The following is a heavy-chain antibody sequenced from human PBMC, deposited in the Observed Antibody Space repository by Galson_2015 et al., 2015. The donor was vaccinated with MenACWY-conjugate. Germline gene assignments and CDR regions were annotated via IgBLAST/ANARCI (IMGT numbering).Heavy chain of an antibody. D-gene: IGHD1-26*01. J-gene: IGHJ5*02. Sequence: SLRLSCAASGFTFSSYSMNWVRQAPGKGLERVSSISSSSSYIYYADSVKGRFTISRDNAKNSLYLQMNSLRAEDTAVYYCARLWELPTSSGWFDPWGQGTLVTVSS. CDR3: ARLWELPTSSGWFDP. CDR1: GFTFSSYS. V-gene: IGHV3-21*01. CDR2: ISSSSSYI.